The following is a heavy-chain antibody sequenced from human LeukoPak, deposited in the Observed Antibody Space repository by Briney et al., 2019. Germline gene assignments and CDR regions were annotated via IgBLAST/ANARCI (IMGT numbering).Heavy chain of an antibody. Sequence: EASVKVSCKASGYIFTVYAMHWVRQAPGQSLEWMGWINAGTGDTGYSPKFQGRVTITRDTSATTAYMVLSSLRSEDTALYYCTRDISTILLWVGEPHAFDIWGQGTMVTVSS. CDR3: TRDISTILLWVGEPHAFDI. J-gene: IGHJ3*02. V-gene: IGHV1-3*01. CDR2: INAGTGDT. CDR1: GYIFTVYA. D-gene: IGHD3-10*01.